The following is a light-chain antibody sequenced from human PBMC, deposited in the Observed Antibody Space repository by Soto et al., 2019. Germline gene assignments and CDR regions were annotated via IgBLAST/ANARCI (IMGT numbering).Light chain of an antibody. CDR1: QGLVYSDGNTY. V-gene: IGKV2-30*01. J-gene: IGKJ2*01. CDR3: LQATHWPYT. Sequence: DDVMTQSPLSLPVTLGQPASISCRSSQGLVYSDGNTYLSWFQQRPGQSPRRLIYRISTRDSGVPDRFSGSGSGTDFTLKISRVEAEDVAVYYCLQATHWPYTFGQGTKLDIK. CDR2: RIS.